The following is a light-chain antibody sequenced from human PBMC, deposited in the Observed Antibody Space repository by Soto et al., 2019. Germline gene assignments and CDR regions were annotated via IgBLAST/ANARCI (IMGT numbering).Light chain of an antibody. CDR3: QHFSSYSGT. V-gene: IGKV1-5*03. J-gene: IGKJ1*01. CDR2: KAS. Sequence: DIQMTQSPSTLSASVGDRVTITCRASQSVSSWLAWYQHKPGKAPKLLIYKASSLESGVPSRFSGRGSGTEFTLTISSLQPNDFATYYCQHFSSYSGTFGQGTKVEIK. CDR1: QSVSSW.